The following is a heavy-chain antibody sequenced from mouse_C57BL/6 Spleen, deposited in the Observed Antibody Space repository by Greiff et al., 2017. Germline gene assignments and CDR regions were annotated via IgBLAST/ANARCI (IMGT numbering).Heavy chain of an antibody. J-gene: IGHJ4*01. CDR3: AREGNGYDVIYAMDY. D-gene: IGHD2-2*01. V-gene: IGHV3-6*01. Sequence: EVKLQESGPGLVKPSQSLSLTCSVTGYSITSGYYWNWIRQFPGNKLEWMGYISYDGSNNYNPSLKNRISITRDTSKNQFFLKLNSVTTEDTATYYCAREGNGYDVIYAMDYWGQGTSVTVSS. CDR1: GYSITSGYY. CDR2: ISYDGSN.